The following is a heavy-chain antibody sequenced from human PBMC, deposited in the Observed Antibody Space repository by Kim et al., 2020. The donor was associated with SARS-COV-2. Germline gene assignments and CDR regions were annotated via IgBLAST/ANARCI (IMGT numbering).Heavy chain of an antibody. Sequence: SETLSLTCAVSGGSISSSNWWSWVRQPPGKGLEWIGEIYHSGSTNYNPSLKSRVTISVDKSKNQFSLKLSSVTAADTAVYYCARDRARVVAGTSVKRPINVDYDAFDIWGQGTMVTVSS. D-gene: IGHD6-19*01. CDR1: GGSISSSNW. J-gene: IGHJ3*02. CDR3: ARDRARVVAGTSVKRPINVDYDAFDI. CDR2: IYHSGST. V-gene: IGHV4-4*02.